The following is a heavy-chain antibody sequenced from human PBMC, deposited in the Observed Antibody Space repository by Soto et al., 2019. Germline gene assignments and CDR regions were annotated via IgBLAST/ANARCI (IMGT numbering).Heavy chain of an antibody. J-gene: IGHJ4*02. D-gene: IGHD1-20*01. Sequence: QVQLMQSGAEVRKPGASVKVSCKASGYTFTDYDINWVRQATGQGLEWLGWMTPKSGYTGYAQKFEGXXTLTRDTSRGTAYMELSSLTSEDTAVYYCTRNLYNTGDFDHWGQGTLVTVSS. CDR1: GYTFTDYD. CDR2: MTPKSGYT. V-gene: IGHV1-8*02. CDR3: TRNLYNTGDFDH.